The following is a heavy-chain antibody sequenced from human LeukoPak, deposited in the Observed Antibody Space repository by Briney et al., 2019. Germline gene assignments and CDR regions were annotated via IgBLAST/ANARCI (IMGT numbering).Heavy chain of an antibody. D-gene: IGHD3-22*01. CDR1: GFTFSDYW. CDR2: IKQDGGEK. CDR3: ATETPDTSGSKLDY. V-gene: IGHV3-7*01. J-gene: IGHJ4*02. Sequence: GGSLRLSCAGSGFTFSDYWMSWVRQAPGKGLEWVANIKQDGGEKYCVDSLKGRFTISRDNSKNTLYLQVHSLRGEDTAVYYCATETPDTSGSKLDYWGQGTLVTVSS.